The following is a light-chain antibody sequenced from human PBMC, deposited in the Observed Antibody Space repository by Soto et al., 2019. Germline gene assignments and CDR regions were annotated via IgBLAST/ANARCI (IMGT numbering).Light chain of an antibody. J-gene: IGKJ1*01. Sequence: IRMTQCPSALSGSVGDRVTITCRASQTISSWLAWYQQKPGKAPKLLIYKASTLKSGVPSRFSGSGSGTEFTLTISSLQPDDFATYYCQHYNSYSEAFGQGTKVDIK. CDR2: KAS. CDR1: QTISSW. V-gene: IGKV1-5*03. CDR3: QHYNSYSEA.